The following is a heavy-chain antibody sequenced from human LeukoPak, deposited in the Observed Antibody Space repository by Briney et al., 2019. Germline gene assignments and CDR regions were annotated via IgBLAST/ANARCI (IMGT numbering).Heavy chain of an antibody. Sequence: PGGSLRISCAGSGFTFSQYFMHWVRQAPGKGLEYLSVISYNGEQTYYSKSVTGRFTISRDNSKNMLYLQMGSLRPEDTAVYFCARDPSVGGFSGSELDFWGQGTLVTVSS. V-gene: IGHV3-64*01. J-gene: IGHJ4*02. CDR1: GFTFSQYF. CDR3: ARDPSVGGFSGSELDF. D-gene: IGHD3-22*01. CDR2: ISYNGEQT.